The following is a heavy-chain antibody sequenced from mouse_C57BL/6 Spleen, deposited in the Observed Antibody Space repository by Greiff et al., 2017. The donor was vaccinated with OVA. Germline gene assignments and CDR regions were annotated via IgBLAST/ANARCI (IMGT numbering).Heavy chain of an antibody. J-gene: IGHJ2*01. D-gene: IGHD5-1*01. CDR2: IDPSDSYT. V-gene: IGHV1-69*01. Sequence: QVQLQQPGAELVMPGASVKLSCKASGYTFTSYWMHWVKQRPGQGLEWIGGIDPSDSYTNYNQKFKGKSTLTVDKSSSTAYMQLSSLTAEDSAVYYCARYLFDYWGQGTTLTVSS. CDR1: GYTFTSYW. CDR3: ARYLFDY.